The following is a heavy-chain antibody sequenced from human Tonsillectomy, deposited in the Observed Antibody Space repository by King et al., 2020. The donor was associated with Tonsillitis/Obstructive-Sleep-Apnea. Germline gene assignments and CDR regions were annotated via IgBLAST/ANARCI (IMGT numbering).Heavy chain of an antibody. Sequence: QLVQSGGGLVQPGGSLRLSCAASGFTVSSNYMSWVRQAPGKGLEWVSVIYSGGSTYYADSVKGRFTISRDNSKNTLYLQMNSLRAEDTAVYYCARDGYDIWSGGYFDYWGQGTLVTVSS. CDR2: IYSGGST. CDR3: ARDGYDIWSGGYFDY. D-gene: IGHD3/OR15-3a*01. V-gene: IGHV3-66*01. J-gene: IGHJ4*02. CDR1: GFTVSSNY.